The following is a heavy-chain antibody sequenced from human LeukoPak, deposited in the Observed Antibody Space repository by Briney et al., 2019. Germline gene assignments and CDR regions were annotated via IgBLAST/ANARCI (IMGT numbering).Heavy chain of an antibody. CDR2: VSYDGSNQ. CDR3: ARARGGTSLDY. V-gene: IGHV3-30-3*01. Sequence: GGSLRLSCAASGFTFSDYVMHWVSQPPGKGLEWVAVVSYDGSNQYYADSVKGRFTISRDNSKNTFYLQMNSLRAEDTAVYYCARARGGTSLDYWGQGTLVTVSS. CDR1: GFTFSDYV. D-gene: IGHD3-10*01. J-gene: IGHJ4*02.